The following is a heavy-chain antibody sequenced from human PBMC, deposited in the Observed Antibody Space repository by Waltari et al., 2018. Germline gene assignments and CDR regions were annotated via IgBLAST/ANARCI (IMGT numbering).Heavy chain of an antibody. CDR2: TFHSGNT. J-gene: IGHJ4*02. D-gene: IGHD5-12*01. CDR1: GFSISSGYY. V-gene: IGHV4-38-2*02. CDR3: ARDPIPGYAYRSDY. Sequence: QVQLQESGPGLVKPSETLSLICTVSGFSISSGYYWGWIRQPPGKGLEWIGSTFHSGNTSYNPSLKSRVTMSVDTSKNPFSLRLSSVTAADTAVYYCARDPIPGYAYRSDYWGQGTLVTVSS.